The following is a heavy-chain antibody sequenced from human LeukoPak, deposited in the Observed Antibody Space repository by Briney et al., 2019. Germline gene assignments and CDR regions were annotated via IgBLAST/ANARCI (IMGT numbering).Heavy chain of an antibody. Sequence: SETLSLTCAVYGGSFSGYYWSWIRQPPGKGLEWIREINHSGSTNYNPSLKSRVSISVDTSKNQFSLKLSSVTAADTAVYYCARDIVVVVAATLYYYYGMDVWGKGTTVTVSS. D-gene: IGHD2-15*01. J-gene: IGHJ6*04. V-gene: IGHV4-34*01. CDR3: ARDIVVVVAATLYYYYGMDV. CDR1: GGSFSGYY. CDR2: INHSGST.